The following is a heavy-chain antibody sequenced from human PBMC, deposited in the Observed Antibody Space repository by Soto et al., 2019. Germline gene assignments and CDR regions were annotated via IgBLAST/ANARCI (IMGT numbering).Heavy chain of an antibody. CDR1: GGTSTIYT. V-gene: IGHV1-69*08. CDR2: IVPMLGIT. Sequence: QVPLVQSGAEVKKPGSSVKVSCEASGGTSTIYTITWVRQAPGQGLAWMGRIVPMLGITNYARNFQGRVTFTADTSTGIAYMELSSLRFEDTAMYYCATEKYGAGRVGVFYWGQGTQVTVSS. J-gene: IGHJ4*02. D-gene: IGHD1-26*01. CDR3: ATEKYGAGRVGVFY.